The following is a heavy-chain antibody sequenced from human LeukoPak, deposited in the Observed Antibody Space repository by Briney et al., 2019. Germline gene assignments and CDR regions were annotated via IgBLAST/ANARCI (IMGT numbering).Heavy chain of an antibody. J-gene: IGHJ4*02. D-gene: IGHD3-10*01. Sequence: PGGSLRLSCAASGFTFSSSAMSWVRQVPGKGLEWVSGISASGGSTNYADSVRGRFTISRDNSKNTLYVQMNSLRAEDTAVYYCAKLEPGVWFPDYWGQGTLVTVSS. CDR3: AKLEPGVWFPDY. CDR2: ISASGGST. V-gene: IGHV3-23*01. CDR1: GFTFSSSA.